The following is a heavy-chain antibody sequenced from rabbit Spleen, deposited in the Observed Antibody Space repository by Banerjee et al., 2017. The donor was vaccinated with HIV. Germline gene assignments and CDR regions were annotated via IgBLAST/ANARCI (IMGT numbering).Heavy chain of an antibody. D-gene: IGHD1-1*01. CDR3: ARDTSTSFSTYGMDL. CDR1: GFSFSDRDV. J-gene: IGHJ6*01. Sequence: QEQLEESGGGLVKPEGSLTVTCKASGFSFSDRDVMCWVRQAPGKGLEWVACAYAGSSGNTYSATWAKGRFTISKTSSTTVTLQMTSLTAADTATYFCARDTSTSFSTYGMDLWGQGTLVTVS. V-gene: IGHV1S45*01. CDR2: AYAGSSGNT.